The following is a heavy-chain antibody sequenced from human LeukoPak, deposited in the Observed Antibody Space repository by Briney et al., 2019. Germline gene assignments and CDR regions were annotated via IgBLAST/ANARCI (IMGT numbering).Heavy chain of an antibody. V-gene: IGHV4-39*07. CDR2: ICYSGST. CDR1: GGSISSSSYY. D-gene: IGHD1-26*01. J-gene: IGHJ3*02. Sequence: SETLSLTCTVSGGSISSSSYYWGWIRQPPGKGLDWIGRICYSGSTYYNPSLKSRVTISVDTSKNQFSLKLSSVTAADTAVYYCARFPVGATAGAFDIWGQGTMVTVSS. CDR3: ARFPVGATAGAFDI.